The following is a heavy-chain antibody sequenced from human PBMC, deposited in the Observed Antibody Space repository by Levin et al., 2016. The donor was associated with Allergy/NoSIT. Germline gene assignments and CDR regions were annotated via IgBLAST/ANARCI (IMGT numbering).Heavy chain of an antibody. D-gene: IGHD2-2*03. CDR2: INHSGST. Sequence: WIRQPPGKGLEWIGEINHSGSTNYNPSLKSRVTISVDTSKNQFSLKLSSVTAADTAVYYCARGVDGYCSSTSCFYYWGQGTLVTVSS. V-gene: IGHV4-34*01. CDR3: ARGVDGYCSSTSCFYY. J-gene: IGHJ4*02.